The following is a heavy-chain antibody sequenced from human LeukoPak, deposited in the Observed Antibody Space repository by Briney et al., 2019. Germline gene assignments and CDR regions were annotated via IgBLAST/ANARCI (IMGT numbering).Heavy chain of an antibody. V-gene: IGHV4-34*01. CDR3: ARGRWGYYDFWSGYYLLY. CDR1: GGSFSGYY. D-gene: IGHD3-3*01. Sequence: SETLSLTCAVYGGSFSGYYWSWIRQPPGKGLEWIGEINHSGSTNYNPSLKSRVTISVDTSKNQFSLKLSSVTAADTAVYYCARGRWGYYDFWSGYYLLYWGQGTLVTVSS. J-gene: IGHJ4*02. CDR2: INHSGST.